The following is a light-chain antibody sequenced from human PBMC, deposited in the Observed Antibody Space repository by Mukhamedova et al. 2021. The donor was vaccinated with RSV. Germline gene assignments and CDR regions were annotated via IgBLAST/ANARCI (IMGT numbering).Light chain of an antibody. CDR3: LQYNNYLCS. V-gene: IGKV1-17*01. Sequence: WYQRRVHGEAPKRLIYAASSLQSGVPSRFSGSGSGTEFTLTISSLQPEDFATYYCLQYNNYLCSFGQGTKLEIK. J-gene: IGKJ2*04. CDR2: AAS.